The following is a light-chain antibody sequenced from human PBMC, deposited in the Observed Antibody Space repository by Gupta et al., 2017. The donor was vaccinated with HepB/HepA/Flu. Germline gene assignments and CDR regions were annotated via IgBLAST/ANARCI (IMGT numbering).Light chain of an antibody. V-gene: IGLV2-14*01. CDR1: SSEVGGYHY. CDR2: DVS. J-gene: IGLJ1*01. Sequence: QSALTQPASVSGSPGPSITIPCPGTSSEVGGYHYVSWYQQHQDKAPKLMIYDVSNRPSGVSNRFSGSKSGNTASLTISGLQAEDEADDYCSSYTSSGTLECVFGTGTKVTVL. CDR3: SSYTSSGTLECV.